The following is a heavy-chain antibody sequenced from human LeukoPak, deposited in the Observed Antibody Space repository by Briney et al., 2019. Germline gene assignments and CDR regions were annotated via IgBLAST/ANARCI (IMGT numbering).Heavy chain of an antibody. D-gene: IGHD3-22*01. J-gene: IGHJ6*03. CDR1: GFTCSSYS. V-gene: IGHV3-48*04. CDR2: ISSSSSTI. CDR3: ARESRRIVVVTVTYYYYYMDV. Sequence: WVSLSLSCAASGFTCSSYSMNWLRQAPGQGLMGVIYISSSSSTIYYADSVKGRFTISRDNAKNSLYLQMDSLRAEDTAVYYCARESRRIVVVTVTYYYYYMDVWGKGTTVTVS.